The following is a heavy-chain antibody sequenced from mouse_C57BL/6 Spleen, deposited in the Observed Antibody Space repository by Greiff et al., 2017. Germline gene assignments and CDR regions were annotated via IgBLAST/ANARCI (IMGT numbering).Heavy chain of an antibody. CDR3: TRDYYGSRAMDY. CDR2: IRNKATNHAT. J-gene: IGHJ4*01. V-gene: IGHV6-6*01. D-gene: IGHD1-1*01. Sequence: EVKLQESGGGLVQPGGSMKLSCAASGFTFSDAWMDWVRQSPEKGLEWVAEIRNKATNHATYYAESVNGRFTISRDDSKSSVYLQMNSLRAEDTGIYYCTRDYYGSRAMDYWGQGTSVTVSS. CDR1: GFTFSDAW.